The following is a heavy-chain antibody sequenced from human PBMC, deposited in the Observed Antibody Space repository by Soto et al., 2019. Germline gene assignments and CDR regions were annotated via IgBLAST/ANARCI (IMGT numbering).Heavy chain of an antibody. Sequence: QAQMQQSGPGLVKPSQTLSLTCAISGDSISSNSAAWNWIRQSPSRGLEWLGRTYYSSKWYNDYAVSVKSRITLNPATSKHQFSLQLTSVTPEDTAVYYCARLTPGGDTAVDYWGQGTLVTVSS. J-gene: IGHJ4*02. CDR2: TYYSSKWYN. D-gene: IGHD3-16*01. CDR1: GDSISSNSAA. V-gene: IGHV6-1*01. CDR3: ARLTPGGDTAVDY.